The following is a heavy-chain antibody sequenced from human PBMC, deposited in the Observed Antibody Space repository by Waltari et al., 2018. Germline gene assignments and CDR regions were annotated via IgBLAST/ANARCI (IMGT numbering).Heavy chain of an antibody. CDR3: ARGRTSAMVTGFYQNYYYMDV. CDR2: VDTVEGET. D-gene: IGHD5-18*01. V-gene: IGHV1-69-2*01. J-gene: IGHJ6*03. CDR1: GYTFSDYY. Sequence: EVQLVQSGAEVKKPGATVKISCKVSGYTFSDYYIYWVQQAPGKGLEWMGLVDTVEGETKYTQRFQGRVTMTADTSTDTAYMELSSLRSEDTAVYYCARGRTSAMVTGFYQNYYYMDVWGKGTTVSVSS.